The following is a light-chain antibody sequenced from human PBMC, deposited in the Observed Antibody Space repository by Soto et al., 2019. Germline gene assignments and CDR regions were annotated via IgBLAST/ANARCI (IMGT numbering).Light chain of an antibody. CDR3: QQYGTSQYI. J-gene: IGKJ2*01. CDR2: AAS. Sequence: EIVLTQSPGTLSLSPGERATLSCRASQTVSNNYLAWYQQKPGQAPRLLIYAASSRVTGIPDRFSGSGSETDFTLTISRLEPEDFAVYYCQQYGTSQYIFGQGTKLEIK. V-gene: IGKV3-20*01. CDR1: QTVSNNY.